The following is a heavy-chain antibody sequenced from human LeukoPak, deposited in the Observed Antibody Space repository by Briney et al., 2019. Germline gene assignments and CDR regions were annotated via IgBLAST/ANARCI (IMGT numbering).Heavy chain of an antibody. V-gene: IGHV4-61*02. CDR3: AREVSRSWYDYYYMDV. CDR1: GGSISSGSYY. J-gene: IGHJ6*03. CDR2: IYTSGST. D-gene: IGHD6-13*01. Sequence: SETLSLTCTVSGGSISSGSYYWSWIRQPAGKGLEWIGRIYTSGSTNYNPSLKSRVTISGDTSKNQFSLKLSSVTAADTAVSYCAREVSRSWYDYYYMDVWGKGTTVTVSS.